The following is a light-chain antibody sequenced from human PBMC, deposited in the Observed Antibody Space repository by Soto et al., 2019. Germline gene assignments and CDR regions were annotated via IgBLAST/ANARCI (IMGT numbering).Light chain of an antibody. CDR2: GAS. Sequence: IVLTQSPATLSVSPGERATLSCRASQSVSSNLAWYQQKPGQAPRLLISGASTRATGVPARFSGSGSGTAFSLTMTSLQSEYFESYCCQQYNNWPLTFGPGTRREIK. V-gene: IGKV3D-15*01. CDR3: QQYNNWPLT. J-gene: IGKJ5*01. CDR1: QSVSSN.